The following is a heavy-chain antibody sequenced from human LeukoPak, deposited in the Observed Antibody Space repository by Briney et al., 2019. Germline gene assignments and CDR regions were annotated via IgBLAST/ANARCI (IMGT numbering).Heavy chain of an antibody. Sequence: PSETLSLTCTVSGGSISSYYWSWIRQPPGKGLEWIGYIYYSGSTNYNPSLKSRVTISVDTSKNQFSLKLSSVTAADTAVYYCARAGRSGAVFDYWGQGTLVTVSS. J-gene: IGHJ4*02. CDR2: IYYSGST. D-gene: IGHD2-15*01. CDR1: GGSISSYY. CDR3: ARAGRSGAVFDY. V-gene: IGHV4-59*01.